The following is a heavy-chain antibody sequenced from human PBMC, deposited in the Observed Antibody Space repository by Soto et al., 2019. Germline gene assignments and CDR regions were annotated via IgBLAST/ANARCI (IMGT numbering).Heavy chain of an antibody. V-gene: IGHV4-34*01. CDR3: ARGRSITIFGVVIQGKYYMEV. CDR2: INHSGST. D-gene: IGHD3-3*01. CDR1: GGPFSGYY. Sequence: SETLSLTCAVYGGPFSGYYWSWIRQPPGKGLEWIGEINHSGSTNYNPSLKSRVTISVDTSKNQFSLKLSSVTAADTAVYYCARGRSITIFGVVIQGKYYMEVWGKGTTVTVSS. J-gene: IGHJ6*03.